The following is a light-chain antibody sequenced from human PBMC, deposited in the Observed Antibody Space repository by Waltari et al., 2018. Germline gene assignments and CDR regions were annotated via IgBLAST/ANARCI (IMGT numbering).Light chain of an antibody. CDR1: QDIRNS. Sequence: IELTQSPSSLSASLGDPVTITCRANQDIRNSVAWYRQEPGSPPQLLIYDASTLASGVPSRFTGSGFGTDFTLTVSNLQSEDFATYYCQQFNDYPLTFGGGTKVEI. CDR2: DAS. J-gene: IGKJ4*01. V-gene: IGKV1D-13*01. CDR3: QQFNDYPLT.